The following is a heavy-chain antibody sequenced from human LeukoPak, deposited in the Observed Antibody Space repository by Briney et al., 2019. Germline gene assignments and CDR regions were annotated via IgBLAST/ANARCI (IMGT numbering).Heavy chain of an antibody. CDR3: ARQYCSSTSCYRGDY. J-gene: IGHJ4*02. V-gene: IGHV1-18*01. D-gene: IGHD2-2*02. CDR1: GYTFTSYG. Sequence: ASVKASCKASGYTFTSYGISWVRQAPGQGLEWMGWISAYNGNTNYAQKLQGRVTMTTDTSTSTAYMELRGLRSDDTAVYYCARQYCSSTSCYRGDYWGQGTLVTVSS. CDR2: ISAYNGNT.